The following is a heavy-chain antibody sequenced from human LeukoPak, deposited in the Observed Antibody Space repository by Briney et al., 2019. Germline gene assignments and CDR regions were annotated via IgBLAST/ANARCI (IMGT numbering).Heavy chain of an antibody. CDR3: ATETNGRHYDY. CDR1: GLTFSTSG. V-gene: IGHV3-21*06. J-gene: IGHJ4*02. Sequence: GGSLRLSCTASGLTFSTSGFNWVRPAPGEGLEWVASIGPTGSDRYHADSIKCRFTISRDNTNNLLYLQMNGLRAEDTAVYYCATETNGRHYDYWGQGTLLTVSS. D-gene: IGHD1-14*01. CDR2: IGPTGSDR.